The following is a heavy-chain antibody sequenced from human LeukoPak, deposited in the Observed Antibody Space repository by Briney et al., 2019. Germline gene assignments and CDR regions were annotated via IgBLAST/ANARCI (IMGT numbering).Heavy chain of an antibody. Sequence: PGGSLRLSCAASGFTFSSYEMNWVRQAPGKGLEWVSYISSSGSTIYYADSVKGRFTISRANAKNALYLQMNSLRAEDTAVYYCVGTLGFPNGFDIWGKGTRVTVSS. CDR1: GFTFSSYE. V-gene: IGHV3-48*03. J-gene: IGHJ3*02. CDR3: VGTLGFPNGFDI. CDR2: ISSSGSTI.